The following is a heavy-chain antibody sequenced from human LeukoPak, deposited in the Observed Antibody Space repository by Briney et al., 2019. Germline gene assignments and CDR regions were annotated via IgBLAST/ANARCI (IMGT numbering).Heavy chain of an antibody. V-gene: IGHV1-18*01. Sequence: GASVKVSCKASGYTFTSYGISWVRQAPGQGLEWMGWISAYNGNTNYAQKLQGRVTMTTDTSTSTAYTELRSLRSDDTAVYYCARDWVSCSGGSCYSYYYYYGMDVWGQGTTVTVSS. J-gene: IGHJ6*02. CDR1: GYTFTSYG. D-gene: IGHD2-15*01. CDR2: ISAYNGNT. CDR3: ARDWVSCSGGSCYSYYYYYGMDV.